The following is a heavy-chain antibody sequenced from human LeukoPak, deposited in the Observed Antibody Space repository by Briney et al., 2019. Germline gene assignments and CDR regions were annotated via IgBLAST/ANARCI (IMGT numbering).Heavy chain of an antibody. J-gene: IGHJ4*02. Sequence: GSLRLSCAASGFTFSTYAMSWVRQAPGKGLGWVSALTNSGGSGGVTYYADSVKGRFIISRDNSKSTLYLQLSSLRAEDTAVYYCAKAMSTDHYDSRGFYRVDFDSWGQGTLVTVSS. CDR2: LTNSGGSGGVT. CDR3: AKAMSTDHYDSRGFYRVDFDS. CDR1: GFTFSTYA. D-gene: IGHD3-22*01. V-gene: IGHV3-23*01.